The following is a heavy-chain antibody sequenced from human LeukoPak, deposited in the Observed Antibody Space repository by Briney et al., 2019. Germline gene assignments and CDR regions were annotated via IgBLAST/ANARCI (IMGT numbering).Heavy chain of an antibody. CDR3: ARVSAPGTSGWYFGY. D-gene: IGHD6-19*01. CDR2: ISTSSNRI. CDR1: GFTFSSYS. V-gene: IGHV3-48*02. J-gene: IGHJ4*02. Sequence: GGSLRLSCAASGFTFSSYSMNWVRQAPGKGLEWVSYISTSSNRIDYADSVKGRFTMSRDNAKNLLYLQMNSLRDEDTAMYYCARVSAPGTSGWYFGYWGQGTLVTVSS.